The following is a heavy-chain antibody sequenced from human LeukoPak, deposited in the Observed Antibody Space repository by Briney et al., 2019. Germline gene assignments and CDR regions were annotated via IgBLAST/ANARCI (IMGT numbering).Heavy chain of an antibody. CDR2: IYTSGST. V-gene: IGHV4-4*07. CDR1: GGSISSYY. Sequence: PSETLSLTCTVPGGSISSYYWSWIRQPAGKGLEWIGRIYTSGSTNYNPSLKSRVTMSVDTSKNQFSLKLSSVTAADTAVYYCACTKYYYDSSGYYTIDYWGQGTLVTVSS. J-gene: IGHJ4*02. D-gene: IGHD3-22*01. CDR3: ACTKYYYDSSGYYTIDY.